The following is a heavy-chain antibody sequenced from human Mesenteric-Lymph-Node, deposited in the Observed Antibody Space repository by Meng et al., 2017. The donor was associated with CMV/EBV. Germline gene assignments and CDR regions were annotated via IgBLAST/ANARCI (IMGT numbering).Heavy chain of an antibody. Sequence: QVQRQEPGPGLAKPSPTLPLTGPVSGGSISSGVYYWCWIRQPPGKGLEWIGYIYYSGSTYYNPSLKSRVTISVDTSKNQFSLKLSSVTAADTAVYYCAREGSGSWFGAATFDYWGQGTLVTVSS. D-gene: IGHD3-10*01. CDR2: IYYSGST. V-gene: IGHV4-30-4*08. J-gene: IGHJ4*02. CDR1: GGSISSGVYY. CDR3: AREGSGSWFGAATFDY.